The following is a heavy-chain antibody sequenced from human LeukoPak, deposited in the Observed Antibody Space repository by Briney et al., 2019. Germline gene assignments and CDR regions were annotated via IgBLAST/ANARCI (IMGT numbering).Heavy chain of an antibody. J-gene: IGHJ4*02. V-gene: IGHV4-61*01. CDR2: KYYSGSN. CDR1: GVSINTCCYY. D-gene: IGHD5-18*01. CDR3: ARGRSYGFDFDS. Sequence: PSETLSLTCAVSGVSINTCCYYWTWLRQPPGKGLEWIGYKYYSGSNSYNSSLRSRLTISLYSSKNQFSLRLTSVTAADTAVYYCARGRSYGFDFDSWGPGTLVIVSS.